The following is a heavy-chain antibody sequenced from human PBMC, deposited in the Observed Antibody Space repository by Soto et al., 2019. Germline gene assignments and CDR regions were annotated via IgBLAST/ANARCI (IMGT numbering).Heavy chain of an antibody. D-gene: IGHD1-1*01. CDR1: GGSITGYY. Sequence: QVQLQESGPGLVKPSDTLSLTCPVSGGSITGYYWNWIRQPPGKGLEWIGCIYFTGATNYNPSLRSRFTMSVDTSKNQFSLKLTSVTAADTAVYYCARERTPRTGFDYWGQGTLVTVSS. J-gene: IGHJ4*02. V-gene: IGHV4-59*01. CDR3: ARERTPRTGFDY. CDR2: IYFTGAT.